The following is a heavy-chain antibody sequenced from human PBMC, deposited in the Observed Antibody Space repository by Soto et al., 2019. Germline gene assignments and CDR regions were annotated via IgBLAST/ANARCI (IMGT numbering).Heavy chain of an antibody. Sequence: GASVKVSCKASGGSFSTYAISWVRQAPGQGLGWMGGIIPIFGTPNYAQKFQGRVTITADRSTSTAYLELNSLRSEDTAVYYCAAPRTDGYKVPDPSTYYYYGLDVWGQGTTVTVSS. J-gene: IGHJ6*02. D-gene: IGHD5-12*01. CDR3: AAPRTDGYKVPDPSTYYYYGLDV. CDR2: IIPIFGTP. CDR1: GGSFSTYA. V-gene: IGHV1-69*06.